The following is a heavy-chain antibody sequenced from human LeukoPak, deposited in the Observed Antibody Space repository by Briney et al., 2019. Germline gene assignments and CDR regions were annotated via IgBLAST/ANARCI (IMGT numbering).Heavy chain of an antibody. CDR2: IIPIFGTA. CDR3: ARDMDVGFGELVDY. CDR1: GGTFSSYA. Sequence: ASVKVSCTSSGGTFSSYAISWVRQAPGQGLEWMGGIIPIFGTANYAQKFQGRVTITADESTSTAYMELSSLRSEDTAVYFCARDMDVGFGELVDYWGQGTLVTVSS. D-gene: IGHD3-10*01. J-gene: IGHJ4*02. V-gene: IGHV1-69*13.